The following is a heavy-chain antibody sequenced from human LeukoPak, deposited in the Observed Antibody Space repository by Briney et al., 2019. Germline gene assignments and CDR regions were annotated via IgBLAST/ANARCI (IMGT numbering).Heavy chain of an antibody. CDR1: GGSFRGYY. CDR3: ARLRLFPDYFDY. D-gene: IGHD3-22*01. Sequence: SEPLSLTCAVYGGSFRGYYWSWIPPPPGKGLEWIGEINHSGSTNYNPSLKSRVTISVDTSKNQFSLKLSSVTAADTAVYYCARLRLFPDYFDYWGQGTLVTVSS. V-gene: IGHV4-34*01. J-gene: IGHJ4*02. CDR2: INHSGST.